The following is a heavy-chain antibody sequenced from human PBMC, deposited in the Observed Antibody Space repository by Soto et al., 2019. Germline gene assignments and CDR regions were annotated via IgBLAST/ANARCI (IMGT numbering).Heavy chain of an antibody. CDR1: GGSISSYY. Sequence: SETLSLTCTVSGGSISSYYWSWIRQPPGKGLEWIGEINHSGSTNYNPSLKSRVTISVDTSKNQFSLKLSSVTAADTAVYYCARKKYYYGSGSYFGGHFDYWGQGTLVTVSS. CDR2: INHSGST. D-gene: IGHD3-10*01. CDR3: ARKKYYYGSGSYFGGHFDY. J-gene: IGHJ4*02. V-gene: IGHV4-34*01.